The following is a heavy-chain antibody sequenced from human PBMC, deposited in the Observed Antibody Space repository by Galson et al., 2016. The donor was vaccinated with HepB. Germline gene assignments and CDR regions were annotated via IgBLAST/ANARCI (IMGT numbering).Heavy chain of an antibody. CDR3: ARDEGFYNGMDV. Sequence: ETLSLTCTVSNDPVTSGTYYWSWVRQSPGKGLDWIGYIHDSGNTNYNPSIKSRVTISRDTSKNQFFLELTSVTAADTAVYYCARDEGFYNGMDVWGQGTTVTVAS. J-gene: IGHJ6*02. CDR2: IHDSGNT. CDR1: NDPVTSGTYY. V-gene: IGHV4-61*01. D-gene: IGHD2-2*02.